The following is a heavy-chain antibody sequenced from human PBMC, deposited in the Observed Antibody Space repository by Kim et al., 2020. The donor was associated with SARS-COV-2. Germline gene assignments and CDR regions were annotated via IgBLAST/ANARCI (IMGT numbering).Heavy chain of an antibody. Sequence: SETLSLTCTVSGGSINNNLYYWGWFRQPPGRGLEWIGSTHYSGNTYYDPSLKSRVTISVDTSKNQFSLKLNSVTAADTAVYFCARLPSEWGQGTLVTVSS. J-gene: IGHJ4*02. CDR1: GGSINNNLYY. V-gene: IGHV4-39*07. CDR2: THYSGNT. CDR3: ARLPSE.